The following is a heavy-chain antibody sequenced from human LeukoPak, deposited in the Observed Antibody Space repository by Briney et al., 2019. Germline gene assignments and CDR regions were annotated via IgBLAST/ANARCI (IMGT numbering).Heavy chain of an antibody. CDR1: GGSIRNYY. J-gene: IGHJ5*02. V-gene: IGHV4-59*08. Sequence: SETLSLTCSVSGGSIRNYYWSWIRQPPGKGLEWIGYIYYSGSTNYNPSLKSRVTISVDTSENQFSLKLSSVTAADTALYYCAKYVSTGWFDPWGQGTLVTVSS. CDR3: AKYVSTGWFDP. D-gene: IGHD5/OR15-5a*01. CDR2: IYYSGST.